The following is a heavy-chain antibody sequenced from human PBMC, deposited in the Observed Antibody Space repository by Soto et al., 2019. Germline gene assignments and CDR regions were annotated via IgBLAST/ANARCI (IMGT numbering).Heavy chain of an antibody. Sequence: GQYLKVSCKGSGYSFTRYWINWVRQMPGKGLEWMGRIDPSDSYTKYSPSFQGHVNVSADKSTSTAYLQWSSLKASDTAIYYFARQDMATIGDVFDMRGQRTMGTVSS. CDR1: GYSFTRYW. V-gene: IGHV5-10-1*01. CDR3: ARQDMATIGDVFDM. D-gene: IGHD5-12*01. CDR2: IDPSDSYT. J-gene: IGHJ3*02.